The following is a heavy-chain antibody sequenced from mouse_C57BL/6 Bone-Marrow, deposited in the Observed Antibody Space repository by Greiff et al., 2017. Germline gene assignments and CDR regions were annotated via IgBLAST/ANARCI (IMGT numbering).Heavy chain of an antibody. J-gene: IGHJ3*01. CDR3: TRPFLLHAWCAY. CDR2: IDPETGGT. CDR1: GYTFTDYE. V-gene: IGHV1-15*01. D-gene: IGHD2-10*01. Sequence: QVQLQQSGAELVRPGASVTLSCKASGYTFTDYEMHWVKQTPVHGLEWIGAIDPETGGTAYNQKFKGKAILTADKSSSTAYMELRSLTSEDSAVYYCTRPFLLHAWCAYWGQGTLVTVSA.